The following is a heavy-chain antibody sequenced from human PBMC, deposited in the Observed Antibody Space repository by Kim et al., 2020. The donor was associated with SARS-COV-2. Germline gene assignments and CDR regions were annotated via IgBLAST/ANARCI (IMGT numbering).Heavy chain of an antibody. D-gene: IGHD5-18*01. CDR1: GYTFTSYG. CDR3: ASSGGGYSYGYGYYYYGMDV. CDR2: ISAYNCNT. J-gene: IGHJ6*02. V-gene: IGHV1-18*01. Sequence: ASVKVSCKASGYTFTSYGISWVRQAPGQGLEWMGWISAYNCNTNYAQKLQGRVTMTTDTSTSTAYMELRSLRSDDTAVYYCASSGGGYSYGYGYYYYGMDVWGQGTTVTVSS.